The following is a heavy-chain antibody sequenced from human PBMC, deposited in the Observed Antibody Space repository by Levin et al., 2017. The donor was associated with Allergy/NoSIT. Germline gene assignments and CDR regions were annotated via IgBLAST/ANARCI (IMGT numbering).Heavy chain of an antibody. V-gene: IGHV3-7*01. CDR3: VRDKGYSTFDY. D-gene: IGHD4-11*01. CDR1: GFTFRSNW. J-gene: IGHJ4*02. Sequence: GESLKISCVDSGFTFRSNWMAWVRQAPGKGLEWVANTNQDESQKNYVDSVRGRFIISRDNAKNSLYLQMNSLRAEDTAVYYCVRDKGYSTFDYWGQGTLVTVSS. CDR2: TNQDESQK.